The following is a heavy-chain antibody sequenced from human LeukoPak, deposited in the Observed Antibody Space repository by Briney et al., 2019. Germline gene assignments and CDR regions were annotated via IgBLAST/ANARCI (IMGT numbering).Heavy chain of an antibody. Sequence: GGSLRLSCAASRFTFSSYGMSWVRQAPGKGLEWVSGISSSGGSTYHADSVKGRFTISRDNSKNTLYLQMNSLRAEDTAVYYCAKDRLPLSSAYYYLPFDYWGQGTLVTVSS. CDR2: ISSSGGST. D-gene: IGHD3-22*01. CDR1: RFTFSSYG. J-gene: IGHJ4*02. V-gene: IGHV3-23*01. CDR3: AKDRLPLSSAYYYLPFDY.